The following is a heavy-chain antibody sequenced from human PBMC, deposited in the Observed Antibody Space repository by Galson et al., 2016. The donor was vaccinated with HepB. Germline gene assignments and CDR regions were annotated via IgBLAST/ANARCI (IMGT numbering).Heavy chain of an antibody. Sequence: KVSCKASGGTFSTDGLSWVRQAPGQGLEWMGGIVPMFGATNYAQKFQDRVTITADESTNTAYMELSSLRSEDTAIYYCAREGCAGDCPKWFDPWGQGTLVTVSS. CDR2: IVPMFGAT. CDR3: AREGCAGDCPKWFDP. D-gene: IGHD2-21*02. V-gene: IGHV1-69*01. CDR1: GGTFSTDG. J-gene: IGHJ5*01.